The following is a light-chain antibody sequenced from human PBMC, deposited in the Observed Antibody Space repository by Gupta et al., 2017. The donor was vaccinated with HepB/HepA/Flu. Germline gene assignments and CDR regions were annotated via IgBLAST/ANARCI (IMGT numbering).Light chain of an antibody. V-gene: IGKV1-12*01. Sequence: IQMTPSPSFVSASVGDRVTMTCRASQDISMWLAWYQQKPGSAPTLLIYSTSSLQGGVPSRFTGGGYGTDFTLTISSLQPEDFATYYCQQSYTFPLTFGGGTKVEIK. CDR1: QDISMW. CDR3: QQSYTFPLT. CDR2: STS. J-gene: IGKJ4*01.